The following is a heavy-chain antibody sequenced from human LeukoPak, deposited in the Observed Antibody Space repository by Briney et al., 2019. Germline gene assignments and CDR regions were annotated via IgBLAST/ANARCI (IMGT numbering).Heavy chain of an antibody. CDR2: IYYSKNT. CDR3: ARNAGNSDVDY. J-gene: IGHJ4*02. V-gene: IGHV4-39*01. D-gene: IGHD4-23*01. Sequence: SETLSLTCTVSGGSISSSSAYWGWIRQPPGKGLEWIGSIYYSKNTYYNPSLKSRVTISADTSKNQFSLTLGSVSATDTAVYYCARNAGNSDVDYWGQGILVTVSS. CDR1: GGSISSSSAY.